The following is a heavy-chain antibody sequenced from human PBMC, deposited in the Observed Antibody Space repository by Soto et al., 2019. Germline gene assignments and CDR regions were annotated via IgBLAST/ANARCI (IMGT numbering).Heavy chain of an antibody. CDR1: GFTFSSYG. CDR2: ISYDGSNK. Sequence: GGSLRLSCAASGFTFSSYGMHWVRQAPGKGLEWVAVISYDGSNKYYADSVKGRFTISRDNSKNTLYLQMNSLRAEDTAVYYCAKEGEYCSSTSCYISRYQYYYYYYMDVWGKGTTVTVSS. J-gene: IGHJ6*03. V-gene: IGHV3-30*18. D-gene: IGHD2-2*02. CDR3: AKEGEYCSSTSCYISRYQYYYYYYMDV.